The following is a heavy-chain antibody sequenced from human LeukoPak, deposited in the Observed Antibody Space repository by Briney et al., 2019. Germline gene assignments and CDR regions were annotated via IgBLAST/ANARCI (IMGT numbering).Heavy chain of an antibody. D-gene: IGHD4-11*01. J-gene: IGHJ6*03. CDR1: GFTFSSYG. V-gene: IGHV3-23*01. Sequence: GGSLRLSCAASGFTFSSYGMSWVRQAPGKGLEWVSGISGSGGNTYYADAVKGRFTIARDNPKNTLYLQMNSLRAEDTAVYYCAKDYSDYDSYYYYYMDVWGKGTTVTISS. CDR2: ISGSGGNT. CDR3: AKDYSDYDSYYYYYMDV.